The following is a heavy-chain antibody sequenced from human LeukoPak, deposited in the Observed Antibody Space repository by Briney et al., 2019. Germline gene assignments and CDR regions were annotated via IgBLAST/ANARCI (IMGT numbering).Heavy chain of an antibody. CDR1: VFTVSSNY. CDR2: IYSGGST. CDR3: ARGNTRGSRDGYNSDY. V-gene: IGHV3-53*01. Sequence: GGCLRLSCAASVFTVSSNYMSWVRQARWKGLEWVSVIYSGGSTYYADSVRGRFTISRDNSKNTLYLQMNSLRAEDTAVYYCARGNTRGSRDGYNSDYWGQGTLVTVSS. D-gene: IGHD5-24*01. J-gene: IGHJ4*02.